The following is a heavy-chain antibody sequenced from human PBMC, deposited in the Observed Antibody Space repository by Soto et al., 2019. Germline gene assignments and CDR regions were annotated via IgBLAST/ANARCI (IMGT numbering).Heavy chain of an antibody. Sequence: EVQLVESGGGLVQPGGSLKLSCAASGFTFSDSAMHWVRQASGKGLEWVGRIRSKANSYATVYAASVKGRFTISRDDSKNTAYLQMNSLKTEDTAVYYCTGIPYDFWSAYDAWGQGTTVTVSS. J-gene: IGHJ6*02. CDR3: TGIPYDFWSAYDA. D-gene: IGHD3-3*01. V-gene: IGHV3-73*02. CDR1: GFTFSDSA. CDR2: IRSKANSYAT.